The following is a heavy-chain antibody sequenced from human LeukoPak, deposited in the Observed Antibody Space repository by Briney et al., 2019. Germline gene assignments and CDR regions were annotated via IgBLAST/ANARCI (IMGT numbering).Heavy chain of an antibody. V-gene: IGHV1-46*01. D-gene: IGHD4-11*01. J-gene: IGHJ4*02. CDR2: INPSGGST. CDR3: TRARSYSSFNFDY. CDR1: GYTFTSYY. Sequence: ASVKVSCKTSGYTFTSYYIHWVRQAPGQGLEWMGIINPSGGSTTYAQKFQGRVTMTRDTSTSTVYMELSSLSSEDTAVFYCTRARSYSSFNFDYWGQGTLVTVSS.